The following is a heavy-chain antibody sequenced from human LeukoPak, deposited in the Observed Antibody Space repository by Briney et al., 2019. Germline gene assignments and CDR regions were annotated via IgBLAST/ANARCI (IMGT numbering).Heavy chain of an antibody. CDR1: GFTFSDYY. CDR2: IRSSSSYT. D-gene: IGHD3-10*01. Sequence: PGGSLRLSCAASGFTFSDYYMSWIRQAPGKGLEWVSYIRSSSSYTNYADSVKGRFTISRDNAKNSLYLQMNSLRAEDTAVYYCARAARYYGSGFDAFDIWGQGTMVTVSS. CDR3: ARAARYYGSGFDAFDI. V-gene: IGHV3-11*05. J-gene: IGHJ3*02.